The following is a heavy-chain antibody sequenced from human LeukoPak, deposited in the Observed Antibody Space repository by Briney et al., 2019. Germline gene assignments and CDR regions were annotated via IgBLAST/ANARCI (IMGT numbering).Heavy chain of an antibody. Sequence: PGGSLRLSCAASGFTFSSYSMNWVRQAPGKGLEWVSSISSSSSYIYYADSVKGRFTISRDNAKNSLYLQMNSLKREDTALYYCARDLVYYDSSGPLDNWGQGTLLTVSS. CDR2: ISSSSSYI. CDR3: ARDLVYYDSSGPLDN. J-gene: IGHJ4*02. D-gene: IGHD3-22*01. V-gene: IGHV3-21*01. CDR1: GFTFSSYS.